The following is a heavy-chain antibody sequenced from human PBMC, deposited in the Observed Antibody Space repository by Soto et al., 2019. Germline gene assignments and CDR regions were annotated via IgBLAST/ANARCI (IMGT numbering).Heavy chain of an antibody. CDR3: ARGSPYSYYAW. CDR1: GGSFSGYY. V-gene: IGHV4-34*01. CDR2: INHSGST. J-gene: IGHJ4*02. D-gene: IGHD3-10*01. Sequence: QVQLQQWGAGMLKPSETLSLTCAVYGGSFSGYYWSWIRHPPGKGLEWTGDINHSGSTNYNPSLNSRVTISVDTAKNQVSLKLSSVTAADTAVYYCARGSPYSYYAWWGQGTLVTVSS.